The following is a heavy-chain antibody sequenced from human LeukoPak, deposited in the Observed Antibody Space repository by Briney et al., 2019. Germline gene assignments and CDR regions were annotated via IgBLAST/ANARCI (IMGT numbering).Heavy chain of an antibody. J-gene: IGHJ4*02. CDR3: ARVGNDGSGTFHY. V-gene: IGHV1-18*01. D-gene: IGHD3-10*01. CDR2: ISAYNGKT. Sequence: ASVKVSCKASGYTFSSYGITWVRQAPGQGLQWMAWISAYNGKTNYAQKLQGRVRMTTDTSTSTAYMELRNLTFDDTAVYYCARVGNDGSGTFHYWGQGTLVTVSS. CDR1: GYTFSSYG.